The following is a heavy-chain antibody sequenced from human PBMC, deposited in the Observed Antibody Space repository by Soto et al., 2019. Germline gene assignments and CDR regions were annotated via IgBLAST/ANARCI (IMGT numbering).Heavy chain of an antibody. CDR1: GDSVISETYY. CDR3: ARLAISGTPRFDY. V-gene: IGHV4-61*01. Sequence: SETLSLTCTVSGDSVISETYYWSWIRQPPGKGLEWIGYIYYGGTTKYIPSLESRVIISIDTSKSQFSLKLNSVTAADTAMYYCARLAISGTPRFDYWGQGTPVTVSS. CDR2: IYYGGTT. D-gene: IGHD1-20*01. J-gene: IGHJ4*02.